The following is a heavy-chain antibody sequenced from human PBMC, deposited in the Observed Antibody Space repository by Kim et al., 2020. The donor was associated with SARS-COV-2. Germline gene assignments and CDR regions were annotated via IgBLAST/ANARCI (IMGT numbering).Heavy chain of an antibody. CDR2: VNNNKNP. CDR3: AKGHPRSGWPTFDS. V-gene: IGHV3-23*03. D-gene: IGHD6-19*01. J-gene: IGHJ4*02. Sequence: GGSLRLSCAASGFTFSKRSMSWVRQVPGKGLEWFAFVNNNKNPYYADSLKGRLTDSRNITKDTLDRQMSSLRADDTSLFYCAKGHPRSGWPTFDSWGQGTLVTVSS. CDR1: GFTFSKRS.